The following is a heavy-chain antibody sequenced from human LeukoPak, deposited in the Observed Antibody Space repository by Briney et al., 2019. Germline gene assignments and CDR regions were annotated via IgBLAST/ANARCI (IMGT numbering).Heavy chain of an antibody. Sequence: SETLSLTRTVSGGSISSYYWSWIRQPPGKGLEWIGEINHSGSTNYNPSLKSRVTISVDMSKNQFSLKLSSVTAADTAVYYCAREVGDCSSTSCYNGDAFDIWGQGTMVTVSS. V-gene: IGHV4-34*01. CDR2: INHSGST. D-gene: IGHD2-2*02. CDR3: AREVGDCSSTSCYNGDAFDI. CDR1: GGSISSYY. J-gene: IGHJ3*02.